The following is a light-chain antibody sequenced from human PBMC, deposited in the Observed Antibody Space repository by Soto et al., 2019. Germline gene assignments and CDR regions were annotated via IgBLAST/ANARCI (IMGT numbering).Light chain of an antibody. J-gene: IGKJ1*01. CDR1: QSVSTN. CDR2: GAS. Sequence: EIVMTQSPGTLSLSPGERATLSCRASQSVSTNLAWYQQIPGQAPRLLIYGASTRATGIPDRFSGSGSGTDFTLTISRLEPEDFAVYYCQQYGSSLWTFGQGTKV. CDR3: QQYGSSLWT. V-gene: IGKV3-20*01.